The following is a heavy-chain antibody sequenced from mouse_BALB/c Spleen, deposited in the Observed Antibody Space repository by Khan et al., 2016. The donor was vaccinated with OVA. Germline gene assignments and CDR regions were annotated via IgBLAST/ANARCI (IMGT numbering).Heavy chain of an antibody. D-gene: IGHD2-1*01. CDR3: ARHGYYGNYGPYFDV. CDR1: GFSLTNYG. CDR2: IWSDGHT. V-gene: IGHV2-6-1*01. J-gene: IGHJ1*01. Sequence: QVQLKESGPGLVAPSQSLSITCTISGFSLTNYGVHWVRQPPGKGLEWLVVIWSDGHTTYNSALKSRLSSSKDNSKSQVFLKMNSLQTDDTAMYYCARHGYYGNYGPYFDVWGAGTTVTVSS.